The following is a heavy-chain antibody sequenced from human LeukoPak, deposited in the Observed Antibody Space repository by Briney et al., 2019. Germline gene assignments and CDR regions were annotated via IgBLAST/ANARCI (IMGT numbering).Heavy chain of an antibody. CDR1: GFTVSSNY. J-gene: IGHJ4*02. D-gene: IGHD7-27*01. Sequence: PGGSLRLSCAASGFTVSSNYMSWVRQAPGKGLEWVSIIYSDGTTYYADSVKGRFTISRDNSKNTVYVQMNSLRAEDTAVYYCARTLLGRGNYFDYWGQGTLVTVSS. V-gene: IGHV3-53*01. CDR2: IYSDGTT. CDR3: ARTLLGRGNYFDY.